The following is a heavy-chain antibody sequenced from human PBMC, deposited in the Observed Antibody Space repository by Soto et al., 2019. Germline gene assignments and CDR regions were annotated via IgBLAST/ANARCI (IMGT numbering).Heavy chain of an antibody. CDR3: ASQGYSYGLDYYYYYYMDV. D-gene: IGHD5-18*01. CDR2: MNPNSGNT. V-gene: IGHV1-8*01. Sequence: ASVKVSCKASRYTFTSYDINWVRQATGQGLEWMGWMNPNSGNTGYAQKFQGRVTMTRNTSISTAYMELSSLRSEDTAVYYCASQGYSYGLDYYYYYYMDVWGKGTTVTVSS. CDR1: RYTFTSYD. J-gene: IGHJ6*03.